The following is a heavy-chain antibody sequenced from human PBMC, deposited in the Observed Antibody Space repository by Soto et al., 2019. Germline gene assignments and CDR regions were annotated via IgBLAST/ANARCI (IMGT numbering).Heavy chain of an antibody. Sequence: GGSLRLSCAASGFTFSSYAMHWVRQDPGKGLEYVSAISSNGGSTYYANSVKGRFTISRDNSKNTLYLQMGSLRAEDMAVYYCARVNSYDSSGYYSYYFDYWGQGTLVTVSS. D-gene: IGHD3-22*01. CDR3: ARVNSYDSSGYYSYYFDY. CDR2: ISSNGGST. CDR1: GFTFSSYA. J-gene: IGHJ4*02. V-gene: IGHV3-64*01.